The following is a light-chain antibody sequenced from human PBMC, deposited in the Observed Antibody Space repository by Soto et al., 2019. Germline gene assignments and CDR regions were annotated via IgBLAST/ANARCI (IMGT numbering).Light chain of an antibody. J-gene: IGKJ5*01. CDR2: GTS. Sequence: EFLLTQSPGTLSLSPGDRATLSCRASQSVTSSFLAWYQQKPGQAPRLLIYGTSSRATGIPDRFSGSGSGTDFTLTVSRLEPEDFAVYYCQQYGSSPITFGQGTRLEIK. CDR3: QQYGSSPIT. CDR1: QSVTSSF. V-gene: IGKV3-20*01.